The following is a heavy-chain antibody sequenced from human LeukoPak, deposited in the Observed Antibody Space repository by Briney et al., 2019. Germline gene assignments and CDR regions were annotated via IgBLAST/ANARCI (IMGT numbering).Heavy chain of an antibody. V-gene: IGHV3-7*01. D-gene: IGHD2/OR15-2a*01. CDR1: TFTLRDFW. CDR3: VRGAYYAAY. J-gene: IGHJ6*02. Sequence: PGGSLRLSCAASTFTLRDFWISWVRQTPGKGLEWVANIKHDGSEKSYLGSVKGRFIISRDNVKNTLYLQMNSLRVEDTGVYYCVRGAYYAAYWGQGTTVTVSS. CDR2: IKHDGSEK.